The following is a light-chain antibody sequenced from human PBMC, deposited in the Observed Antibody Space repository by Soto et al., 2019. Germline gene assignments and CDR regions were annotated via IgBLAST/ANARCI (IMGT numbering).Light chain of an antibody. Sequence: QSALTQPASVSGSPGQSITISCAGTSSDVGGHNFVCWYQQHPGKAPKLMIYGVTFRPSGVSNRFSGSKSDNTASLTISGLQADDEAEYYCSSYTTSTTLGHVFGTGTKLTAL. CDR3: SSYTTSTTLGHV. CDR1: SSDVGGHNF. J-gene: IGLJ1*01. CDR2: GVT. V-gene: IGLV2-14*01.